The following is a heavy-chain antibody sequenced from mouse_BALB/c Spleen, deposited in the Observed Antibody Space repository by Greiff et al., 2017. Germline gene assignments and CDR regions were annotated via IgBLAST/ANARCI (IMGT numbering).Heavy chain of an antibody. V-gene: IGHV4-1*02. J-gene: IGHJ1*01. CDR2: LNPDSSTI. CDR3: ARRGSWYFDV. CDR1: GFDFSRYW. Sequence: EVKVIESGGGLVQPGGSLKLSCAASGFDFSRYWMSWVRQAPGKGLEWIGELNPDSSTINYTPSLKDKFIISRDNAKNTLYLQMSKVRSEDTALYYCARRGSWYFDVWGAGTTVTVSS.